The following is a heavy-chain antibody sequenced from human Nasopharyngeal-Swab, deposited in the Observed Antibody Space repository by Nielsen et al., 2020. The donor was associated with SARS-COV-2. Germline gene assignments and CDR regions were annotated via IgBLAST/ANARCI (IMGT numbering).Heavy chain of an antibody. V-gene: IGHV7-4-1*02. D-gene: IGHD3-16*01. J-gene: IGHJ5*01. Sequence: WVRQAPGQGLEWMGCINTNTGNPMYAQDFTGRFVFSLQKSVNTAYLQISSLKAEDTAVYYCARDGRFGGVLLTEMYNRFDPWGQGTLVTVSS. CDR2: INTNTGNP. CDR3: ARDGRFGGVLLTEMYNRFDP.